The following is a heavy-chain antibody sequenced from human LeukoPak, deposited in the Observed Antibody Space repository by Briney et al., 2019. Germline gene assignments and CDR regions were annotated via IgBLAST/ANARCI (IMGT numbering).Heavy chain of an antibody. CDR2: INHSGST. J-gene: IGHJ5*02. Sequence: SETLSLTCAVYGGSLSGYYWSWIRQPPGKGLEWIREINHSGSTNYNPSLKSRVTISVDTSKNQFSLKLSSVTAADTAVYYCARLPTGDIVVVPAAIRWFDPWGQGTLVTVSS. CDR3: ARLPTGDIVVVPAAIRWFDP. CDR1: GGSLSGYY. D-gene: IGHD2-2*02. V-gene: IGHV4-34*01.